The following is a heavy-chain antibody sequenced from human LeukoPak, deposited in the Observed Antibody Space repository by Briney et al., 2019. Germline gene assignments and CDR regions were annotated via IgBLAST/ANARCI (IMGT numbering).Heavy chain of an antibody. Sequence: GGSLPVSCAASGITFSSYAMNWVRQAPGKXLEWVSAISGGGNSTYYADSVKDRFTISRDNSKNTLYLHMNGLRAEDTAEYYCAKDGSTDYGDYFAAFDIWGQETLVTVSS. CDR1: GITFSSYA. J-gene: IGHJ3*02. CDR3: AKDGSTDYGDYFAAFDI. V-gene: IGHV3-23*01. D-gene: IGHD4-17*01. CDR2: ISGGGNST.